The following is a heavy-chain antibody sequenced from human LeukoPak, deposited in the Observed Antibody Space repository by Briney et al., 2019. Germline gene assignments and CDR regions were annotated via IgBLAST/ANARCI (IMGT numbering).Heavy chain of an antibody. Sequence: PGGSLRLSCAASGFTFNTYGMHWVRQLPGKGLEWVSSISSSSSYIYYADSVKGRFTISRDNAKNSLYLQMNSLRAEDTAVYYCARDLNWNYVPWGQGTLVTVSS. CDR3: ARDLNWNYVP. CDR2: ISSSSSYI. CDR1: GFTFNTYG. J-gene: IGHJ5*02. D-gene: IGHD1-7*01. V-gene: IGHV3-21*01.